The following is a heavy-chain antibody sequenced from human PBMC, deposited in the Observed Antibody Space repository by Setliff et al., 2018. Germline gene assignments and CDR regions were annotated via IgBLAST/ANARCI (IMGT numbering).Heavy chain of an antibody. CDR1: DGSFSDYY. Sequence: SETLSLTCAVYDGSFSDYYWSWIRQPPGKGLEWIGEINHYGSTNYKSSLRSRVTISLDTSENQFSLKLNSVTAADTAVYYCTRRWNFGPYGSGIHDGFDMWGQGTMVTVSS. J-gene: IGHJ3*02. CDR3: TRRWNFGPYGSGIHDGFDM. V-gene: IGHV4-34*01. CDR2: INHYGST. D-gene: IGHD3-10*01.